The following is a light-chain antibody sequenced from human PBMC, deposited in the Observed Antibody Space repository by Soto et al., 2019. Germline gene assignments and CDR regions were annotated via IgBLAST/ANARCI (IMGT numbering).Light chain of an antibody. CDR2: SNN. J-gene: IGLJ2*01. CDR3: AAWDDSLSARVV. Sequence: QSVLTQPPSASGTPGQRVTISCSGSSSNIGSNTVNWYQQFPGTAPKLLIFSNNRRPSGVPDRFSGSKSGTSASLAISGLQSEDGADYYCAAWDDSLSARVVFGGGTKLTVL. V-gene: IGLV1-44*01. CDR1: SSNIGSNT.